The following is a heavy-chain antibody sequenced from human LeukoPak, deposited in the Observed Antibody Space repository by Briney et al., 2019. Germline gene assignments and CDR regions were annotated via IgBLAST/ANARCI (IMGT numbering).Heavy chain of an antibody. CDR1: GFTFNNYA. Sequence: GGSLRLPCAASGFTFNNYAMNWVRQAPGKGLEWVSSTSGGGETTYYADSAKGRFTISRDNSQNTLYLQMNSLRAEDTAVYYCARDYADYVGYFFFDYWGQGTLVTVSS. CDR2: TSGGGETT. D-gene: IGHD4-17*01. V-gene: IGHV3-23*01. CDR3: ARDYADYVGYFFFDY. J-gene: IGHJ4*02.